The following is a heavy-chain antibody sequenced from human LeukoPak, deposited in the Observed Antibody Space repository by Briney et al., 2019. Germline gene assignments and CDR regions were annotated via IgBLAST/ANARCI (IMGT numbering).Heavy chain of an antibody. CDR1: GGSFSGYY. J-gene: IGHJ5*02. D-gene: IGHD3-22*01. Sequence: PSETLSLTCAVYGGSFSGYYWSWIRQPPGKGLEWIGEINHSGSTNYNPSLKSRVTISVDTSKNQFSLKLSSVTAADTAVYYCASGSSGRNWFDPWGQEPWSPSPQ. CDR2: INHSGST. V-gene: IGHV4-34*01. CDR3: ASGSSGRNWFDP.